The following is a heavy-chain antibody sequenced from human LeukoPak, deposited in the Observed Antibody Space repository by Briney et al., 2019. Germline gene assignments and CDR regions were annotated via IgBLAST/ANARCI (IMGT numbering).Heavy chain of an antibody. CDR1: GDSIIGSY. V-gene: IGHV4-59*01. J-gene: IGHJ4*02. CDR3: ARRRYYDSSGYNPTYYFDH. D-gene: IGHD3-22*01. Sequence: SETLSLTCTVSGDSIIGSYWSWIRQAPGKGLEWIAYIYYSVDTNYNPSLQSRVTISVDISKKQFSLRLTSVTAAGTGVYYFARRRYYDSSGYNPTYYFDHWGQGILVSVSS. CDR2: IYYSVDT.